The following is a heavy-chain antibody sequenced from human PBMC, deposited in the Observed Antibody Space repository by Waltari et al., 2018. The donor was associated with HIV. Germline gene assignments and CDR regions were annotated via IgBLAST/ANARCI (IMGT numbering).Heavy chain of an antibody. J-gene: IGHJ1*01. CDR3: VRGLGPQKAIKYFFDT. D-gene: IGHD3-9*01. V-gene: IGHV4-61*01. CDR1: NGSVKPHFSY. Sequence: ESGPGLVKPSRRLSLTCTVSNGSVKPHFSYLTWVRQSPSKGLEWIVYVYYSGSTNYNPSLKGRVSISIDTSKNQFSLRLSSVTVADTAVYFCVRGLGPQKAIKYFFDTWGQGTLVIVPP. CDR2: VYYSGST.